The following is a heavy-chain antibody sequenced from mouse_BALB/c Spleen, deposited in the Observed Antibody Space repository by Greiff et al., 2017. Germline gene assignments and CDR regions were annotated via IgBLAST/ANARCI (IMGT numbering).Heavy chain of an antibody. CDR2: IYPGNSDT. D-gene: IGHD2-1*01. V-gene: IGHV1-5*01. J-gene: IGHJ1*01. Sequence: EVKLVESGTVLARPGASVKMSCKASGYSFTSYWMHWVKQRPGQGLEWIGAIYPGNSDTSYNQKFKGKAKLTAVTSASTAYMELSSLTNEDSAVYYCTGFGNYGYFDVWGAGTTVTVSS. CDR3: TGFGNYGYFDV. CDR1: GYSFTSYW.